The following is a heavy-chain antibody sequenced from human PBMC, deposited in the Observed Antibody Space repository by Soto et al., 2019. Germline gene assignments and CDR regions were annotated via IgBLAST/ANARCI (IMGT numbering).Heavy chain of an antibody. CDR2: INHSGST. Sequence: PSETLSLTCAVYGGSFSGYYWSWIRQPPGKGLEWIGEINHSGSTNYSPSLKSRVTISVDTSKNQFSLKLSSVTAADTAVYYCARYFMVRGVMSAFDLWGQGTMVTVS. J-gene: IGHJ3*01. CDR1: GGSFSGYY. V-gene: IGHV4-34*09. CDR3: ARYFMVRGVMSAFDL. D-gene: IGHD3-10*01.